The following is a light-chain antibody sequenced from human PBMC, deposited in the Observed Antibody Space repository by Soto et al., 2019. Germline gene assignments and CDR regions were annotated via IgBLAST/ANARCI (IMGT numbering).Light chain of an antibody. Sequence: EIVMTQSPATLSVSPGERATLSCRASQSVSSNLAWYQQRPGQAPRLLIYGASTRATGISARFSGSGSGTEFTLSISSLQSEDFAVYYCLEYNNWPPGTFGQGTKVEIK. V-gene: IGKV3-15*01. CDR2: GAS. J-gene: IGKJ1*01. CDR1: QSVSSN. CDR3: LEYNNWPPGT.